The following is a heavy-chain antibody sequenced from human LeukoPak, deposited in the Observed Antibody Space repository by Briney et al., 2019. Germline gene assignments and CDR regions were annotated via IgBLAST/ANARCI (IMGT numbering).Heavy chain of an antibody. CDR1: GYTFTSYG. CDR3: ARDRSAGYYGGKGGSFDY. V-gene: IGHV1-18*01. Sequence: ASVKVSCKASGYTFTSYGISWVRQAPGQGLEWMGWISAYNGNTNYAQKLQGRVTMTTDTSTSTAYMGLRSLRSDDTAVYYCARDRSAGYYGGKGGSFDYWGQGTLVTVSS. D-gene: IGHD4-23*01. J-gene: IGHJ4*02. CDR2: ISAYNGNT.